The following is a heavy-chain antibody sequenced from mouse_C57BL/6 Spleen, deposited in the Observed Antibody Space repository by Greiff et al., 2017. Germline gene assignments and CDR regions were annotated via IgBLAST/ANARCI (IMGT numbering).Heavy chain of an antibody. Sequence: EVQLQQSVAELVRPGASVKLSCTASGFNIKNTYMHWVKQRPEQGLEWIGRIDPANGNTKYAPKFQGKATITADTPSNTAYLQLSSLTSEDTAISYCARSHYYYGSSYAMDYWGQGTSVTVSS. CDR1: GFNIKNTY. CDR2: IDPANGNT. CDR3: ARSHYYYGSSYAMDY. D-gene: IGHD1-1*01. J-gene: IGHJ4*01. V-gene: IGHV14-3*01.